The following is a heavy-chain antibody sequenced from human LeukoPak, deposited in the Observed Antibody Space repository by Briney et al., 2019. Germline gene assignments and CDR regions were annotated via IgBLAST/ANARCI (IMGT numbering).Heavy chain of an antibody. V-gene: IGHV1-18*01. CDR1: GYTFTSYG. D-gene: IGHD3-22*01. CDR3: ARVTYYYDSSGYFKEPNFDY. J-gene: IGHJ4*02. CDR2: ISAYNGNT. Sequence: ASVKLSCKASGYTFTSYGISWVRPAPGQGLEWMGWISAYNGNTNYAQKLQGRVTMTTDTSTSTAYMELRSVRSGDTAVYYCARVTYYYDSSGYFKEPNFDYWGQGTLVSVSS.